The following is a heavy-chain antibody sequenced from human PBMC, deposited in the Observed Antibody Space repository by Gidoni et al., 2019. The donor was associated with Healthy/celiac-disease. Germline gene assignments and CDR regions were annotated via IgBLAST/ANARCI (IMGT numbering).Heavy chain of an antibody. CDR2: INHSGST. D-gene: IGHD5-18*01. CDR1: GGSFSGYY. CDR3: ARSDTAMALGY. J-gene: IGHJ4*02. Sequence: QVQLQQWGAGLLKPSETLSLTCAVYGGSFSGYYWSWIRQPPGKGLEWIGEINHSGSTNYNPSLKSRVTISVDTSKNQFSLKLSSVTAADTAVYYCARSDTAMALGYWGQGTLVTVSS. V-gene: IGHV4-34*01.